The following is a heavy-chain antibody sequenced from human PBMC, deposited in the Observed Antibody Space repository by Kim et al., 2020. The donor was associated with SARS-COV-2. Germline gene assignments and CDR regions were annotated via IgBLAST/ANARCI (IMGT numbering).Heavy chain of an antibody. CDR3: VRDGVGATRFFGYFDY. CDR1: GFTFSSCA. V-gene: IGHV3-30-3*01. J-gene: IGHJ4*02. CDR2: ISYDGSNK. Sequence: GGSLRLSCAASGFTFSSCAMHWVRQAPGKGLEWVAVISYDGSNKNYADSVKGRFTISRDNSKNTLDLEMNSLSVEDTAVYYCVRDGVGATRFFGYFDYWGQGSLVTVSS. D-gene: IGHD1-26*01.